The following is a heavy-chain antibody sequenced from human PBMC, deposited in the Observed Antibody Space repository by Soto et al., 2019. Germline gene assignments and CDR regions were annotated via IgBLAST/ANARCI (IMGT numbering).Heavy chain of an antibody. CDR3: AREVGPTYYYDSSGSYYFDY. CDR1: GFTVSSNY. Sequence: EVQLVETGGGLIQPGGSLRLSCAASGFTVSSNYMSWVRRAPGKGLEWVSVIYSGGSTYYADSVKGRFTISRDNSKNTLYLQMNSLRAEDTAVYYCAREVGPTYYYDSSGSYYFDYWGQGTLVTVSS. CDR2: IYSGGST. D-gene: IGHD3-22*01. J-gene: IGHJ4*02. V-gene: IGHV3-53*02.